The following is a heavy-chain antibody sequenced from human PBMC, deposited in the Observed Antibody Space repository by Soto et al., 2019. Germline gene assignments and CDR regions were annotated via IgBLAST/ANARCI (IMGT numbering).Heavy chain of an antibody. D-gene: IGHD2-15*01. CDR2: ISYDGSNK. J-gene: IGHJ6*03. Sequence: QVQLVESGGGVVQPGRSLRLSCAASGFTFSSYGMHWVRQAPGKGLEWVAVISYDGSNKYYADSVKGRFTISRDNSKNTLYLQMNSLRAEDTAVYYCAKGHGGVRLGELNYCSGGSCPPGYYYMDVWGKGTTVTVSS. CDR3: AKGHGGVRLGELNYCSGGSCPPGYYYMDV. V-gene: IGHV3-30*18. CDR1: GFTFSSYG.